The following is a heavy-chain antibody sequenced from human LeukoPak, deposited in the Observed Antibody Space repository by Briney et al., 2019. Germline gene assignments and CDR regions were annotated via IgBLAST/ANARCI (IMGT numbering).Heavy chain of an antibody. CDR2: INHSGST. CDR3: ARGQFYDYIWGSYRPDAFDI. Sequence: SGTLSLTCAAYGGSFSGYYWSWIRQAPGKGLEWIGVINHSGSTNYNPSLKSRVTISVDTSKNQFSLKLSSVTAADTAVYYCARGQFYDYIWGSYRPDAFDIWGQGTMVTVSS. V-gene: IGHV4-34*01. CDR1: GGSFSGYY. D-gene: IGHD3-16*02. J-gene: IGHJ3*02.